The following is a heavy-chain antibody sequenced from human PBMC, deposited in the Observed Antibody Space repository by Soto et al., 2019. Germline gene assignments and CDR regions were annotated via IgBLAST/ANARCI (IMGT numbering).Heavy chain of an antibody. CDR2: IYWNDDK. CDR3: LCRFYFIAVPYCSGGSCYSGTPDIDY. V-gene: IGHV2-5*01. Sequence: SGPTLVNPTQTLTLTCTFSGFSLSTSGVGVGWIRQPPGKALEWLALIYWNDDKRYSPSLKSRLTITKDTSKDQVVLTMTNMDPVDTATYYCLCRFYFIAVPYCSGGSCYSGTPDIDYWGQGTLVTVSS. CDR1: GFSLSTSGVG. D-gene: IGHD2-15*01. J-gene: IGHJ4*02.